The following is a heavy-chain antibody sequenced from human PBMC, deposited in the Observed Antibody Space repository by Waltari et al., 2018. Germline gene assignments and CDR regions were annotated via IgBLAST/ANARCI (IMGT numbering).Heavy chain of an antibody. V-gene: IGHV4-59*01. CDR1: GGSISSYY. J-gene: IGHJ4*02. Sequence: QVQLQESGPGLVKPSETLSLTCTVSGGSISSYYWSWIRQPPGKGMEWIVYIYYRGSTNYNPSLKSRVTISVDTSKNQFSLKLSSVTAADTAVYYCARGSGSLGYWGQGTLVTVSS. CDR3: ARGSGSLGY. CDR2: IYYRGST. D-gene: IGHD1-26*01.